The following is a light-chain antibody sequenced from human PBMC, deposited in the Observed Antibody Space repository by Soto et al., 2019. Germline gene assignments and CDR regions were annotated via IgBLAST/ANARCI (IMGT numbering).Light chain of an antibody. V-gene: IGKV1-39*01. CDR1: RTINTY. Sequence: IQLTRGPSSLSGSVRDRVTITFRASRTINTYLNWFQQKPGEPPRLLIYGASTLHDGVPSRFSGSGSGADFTLTISGLQPEDFASYHCQQTYSDISFGGGTKADI. CDR2: GAS. CDR3: QQTYSDIS. J-gene: IGKJ4*01.